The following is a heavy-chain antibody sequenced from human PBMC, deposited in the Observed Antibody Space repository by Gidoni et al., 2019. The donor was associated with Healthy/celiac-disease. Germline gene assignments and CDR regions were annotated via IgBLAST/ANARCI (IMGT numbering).Heavy chain of an antibody. V-gene: IGHV5-51*01. D-gene: IGHD1-26*01. Sequence: EVQLVQSGAEVKKPGESLKISCKGSGYSCTSYWIGWVRQMPGKGLEWMGIIYPGDSDTRYSPSFQGQVTISADKSISTAYLQWSSLKASATAMYYCARRPSPFKVGATRDYYGMDVWGQGTTVTVSS. CDR3: ARRPSPFKVGATRDYYGMDV. CDR2: IYPGDSDT. J-gene: IGHJ6*02. CDR1: GYSCTSYW.